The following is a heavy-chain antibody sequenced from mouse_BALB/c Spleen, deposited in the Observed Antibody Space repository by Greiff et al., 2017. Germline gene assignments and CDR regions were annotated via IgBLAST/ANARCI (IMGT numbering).Heavy chain of an antibody. CDR3: AGDYYDCGPWFAD. V-gene: IGHV1-55*01. J-gene: IGHJ3*01. Sequence: QVQLQQPGAELVKPGTSVKLSCKASGYNFTSYWINWVKLRPGQGLEWIGDIYPGSGSTNYNEKFKSKATLTVDTSSSTAYMQLSSLASEDSALYYCAGDYYDCGPWFADWGQGTLVTVSA. CDR2: IYPGSGST. D-gene: IGHD2-4*01. CDR1: GYNFTSYW.